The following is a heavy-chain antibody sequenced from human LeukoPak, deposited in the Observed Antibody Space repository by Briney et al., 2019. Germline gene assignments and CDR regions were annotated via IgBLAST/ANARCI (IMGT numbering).Heavy chain of an antibody. CDR1: GYTFTSYD. CDR3: ARGPYHYEFWSVRPGGDY. CDR2: MNPNSGNT. V-gene: IGHV1-8*01. D-gene: IGHD3-3*01. Sequence: ASVKVSCKASGYTFTSYDINWVRQATGQGLEWMGWMNPNSGNTGYAQKFQGRVTMTRNTSISTAYMELSSLRSEDTAVYYCARGPYHYEFWSVRPGGDYWGQGTLVTVSS. J-gene: IGHJ4*02.